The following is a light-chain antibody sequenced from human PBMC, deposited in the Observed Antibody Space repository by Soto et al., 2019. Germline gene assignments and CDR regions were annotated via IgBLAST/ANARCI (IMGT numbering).Light chain of an antibody. V-gene: IGLV2-14*01. CDR3: SSYTSSSTPLV. J-gene: IGLJ1*01. CDR2: EVS. CDR1: SSDVGGYNY. Sequence: QSVLTQPASVSGSPGQSITISCTGTSSDVGGYNYVSWYQQHPGKAPKLMIYEVSNRPSGVSNRFSGSKSGNTASLTISVLQAEDEADYYCSSYTSSSTPLVFGTGTKLTVL.